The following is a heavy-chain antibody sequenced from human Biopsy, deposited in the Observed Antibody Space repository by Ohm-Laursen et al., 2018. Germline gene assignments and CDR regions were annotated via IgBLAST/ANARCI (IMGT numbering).Heavy chain of an antibody. CDR3: ARATNSTGWPYYYFYGMDV. CDR1: GDSISTSTTYY. Sequence: GTLSLTCVVSGDSISTSTTYYWAWLRQPPGKGLEWIGYIYYSGSTNYNPSPKSRVTISVDTSKNQFSLRLNSVTAADTAVYYCARATNSTGWPYYYFYGMDVWGQGTTVTVSS. V-gene: IGHV4-61*05. D-gene: IGHD2/OR15-2a*01. CDR2: IYYSGST. J-gene: IGHJ6*02.